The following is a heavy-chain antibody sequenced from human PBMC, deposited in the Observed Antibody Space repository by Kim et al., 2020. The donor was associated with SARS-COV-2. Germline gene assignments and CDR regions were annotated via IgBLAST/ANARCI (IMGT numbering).Heavy chain of an antibody. D-gene: IGHD3-3*01. CDR3: ANSYDFWSGFPHFDY. Sequence: SVKGRFTISRDNSKNPLYLQMNSLRAEDTAVYYCANSYDFWSGFPHFDYWGQGTLVTVSS. V-gene: IGHV3-23*01. J-gene: IGHJ4*02.